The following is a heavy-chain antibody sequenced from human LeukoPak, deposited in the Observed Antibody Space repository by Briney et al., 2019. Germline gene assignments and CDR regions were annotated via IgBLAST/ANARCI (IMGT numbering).Heavy chain of an antibody. CDR2: IYYSGST. Sequence: PSETLSLTCTVSGGSISSYYWSWIRQPPGKGLEWIGYIYYSGSTNYNPSLKSRVTISVDTSKNQFSLKLSSVTAADTAVYYCARVPRYGDYGPFVDYWGQGNLVTVSS. CDR1: GGSISSYY. D-gene: IGHD4-17*01. CDR3: ARVPRYGDYGPFVDY. J-gene: IGHJ4*02. V-gene: IGHV4-59*08.